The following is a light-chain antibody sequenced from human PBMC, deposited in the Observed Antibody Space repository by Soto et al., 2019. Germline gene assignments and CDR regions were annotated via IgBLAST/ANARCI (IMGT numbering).Light chain of an antibody. CDR1: QTISYY. Sequence: EIVLTQSPATLSLSPGERATLSCRASQTISYYLAWYQQKPGQAPRLLIYDASNRATGIPARFSGSGSGTDFTLTISSLEREEFAVYYCQQRSNWLTFGGGTKVEIK. V-gene: IGKV3-11*01. CDR3: QQRSNWLT. J-gene: IGKJ4*02. CDR2: DAS.